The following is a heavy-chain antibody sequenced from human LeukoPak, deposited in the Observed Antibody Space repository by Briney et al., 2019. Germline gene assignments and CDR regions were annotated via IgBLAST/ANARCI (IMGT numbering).Heavy chain of an antibody. Sequence: SVKVSCKASGGTISSYAISWVRQAPGQGLELMGGIIPIFGTANYAQKFQGRVTITTDESTSTAYMELSSMRSEDTAVYYCAREIVVVPAAMLVNDAFDIWGQGTMLTVSS. J-gene: IGHJ3*02. V-gene: IGHV1-69*05. CDR2: IIPIFGTA. CDR1: GGTISSYA. CDR3: AREIVVVPAAMLVNDAFDI. D-gene: IGHD2-2*01.